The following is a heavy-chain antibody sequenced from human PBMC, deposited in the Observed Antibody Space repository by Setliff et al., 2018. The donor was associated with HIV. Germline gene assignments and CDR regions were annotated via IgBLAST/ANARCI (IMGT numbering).Heavy chain of an antibody. J-gene: IGHJ3*02. D-gene: IGHD1-1*01. CDR2: INAYTGDT. CDR3: ARDWKHVFDI. Sequence: ASVKVSCKTSGYTFIDNYIHWVRQAPGQGLEWMAWINAYTGDTNYAQKFQGSVTVTRDTSISTAYMELSRLRSDGTAVYYCARDWKHVFDIWGQGTMVTVSS. CDR1: GYTFIDNY. V-gene: IGHV1-2*02.